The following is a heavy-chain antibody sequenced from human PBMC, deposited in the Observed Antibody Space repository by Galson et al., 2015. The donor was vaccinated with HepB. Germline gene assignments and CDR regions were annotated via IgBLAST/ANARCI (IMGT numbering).Heavy chain of an antibody. CDR1: GFTFGDYY. CDR3: VRRRVVRRSGGVCYTCFAS. V-gene: IGHV3-72*01. CDR2: SSNKANSYTT. J-gene: IGHJ4*02. D-gene: IGHD2-8*02. Sequence: LRLSCAASGFTFGDYYMDWVRQAPGKGLEWIGRSSNKANSYTTEYVAAVKGRFSIPRHDSKGSLYLHMRGLQTEDTAVYYCVRRRVVRRSGGVCYTCFASGDQGALVPVSA.